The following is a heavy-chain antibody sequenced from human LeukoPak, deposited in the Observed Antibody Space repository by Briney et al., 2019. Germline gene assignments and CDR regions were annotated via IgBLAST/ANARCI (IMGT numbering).Heavy chain of an antibody. CDR2: IYYSGST. V-gene: IGHV4-39*02. CDR1: GGSISSSSYY. Sequence: PSETLSLTCTVSGGSISSSSYYWGWIRQPPGKGLEWIGSIYYSGSTYYNPSLKSRVTISVDTSKNQFSLKLSSVTAADTAVYYCARDHYDFWSGNDAFDIWGQGTMVTVSS. D-gene: IGHD3-3*01. J-gene: IGHJ3*02. CDR3: ARDHYDFWSGNDAFDI.